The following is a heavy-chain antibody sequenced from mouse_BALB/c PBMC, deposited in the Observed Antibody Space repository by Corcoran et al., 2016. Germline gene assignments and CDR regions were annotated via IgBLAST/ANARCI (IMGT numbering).Heavy chain of an antibody. CDR2: INPNNGGT. CDR3: ARDRYWYFDV. Sequence: EVQLQQSGPELVKPGASVTMSCKASGYTFTDYYMPWVKQSHGKSLEWIGDINPNNGGTSYNQKFKGKATLTVDKSSSTAYMQLNSLTSEDSAFYYCARDRYWYFDVWGAGTTVTVSS. J-gene: IGHJ1*01. D-gene: IGHD2-14*01. V-gene: IGHV1-26*01. CDR1: GYTFTDYY.